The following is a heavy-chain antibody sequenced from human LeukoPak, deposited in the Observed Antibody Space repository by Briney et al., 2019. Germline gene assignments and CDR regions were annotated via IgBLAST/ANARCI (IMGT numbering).Heavy chain of an antibody. CDR2: IKQDGSEK. CDR3: VRDRIAAAGYFDY. J-gene: IGHJ4*02. V-gene: IGHV3-7*01. Sequence: GGSLRLSCAASGFTFSSYSMNWVRQAPGKGLEWVANIKQDGSEKYYVDSVKGRFTISRDNAKNSLFLQMNSLRAEDTAMYYCVRDRIAAAGYFDYWGQGTLVTVSS. CDR1: GFTFSSYS. D-gene: IGHD6-13*01.